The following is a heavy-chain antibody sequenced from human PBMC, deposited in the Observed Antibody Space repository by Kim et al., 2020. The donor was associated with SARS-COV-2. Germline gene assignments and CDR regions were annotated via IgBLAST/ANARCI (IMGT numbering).Heavy chain of an antibody. D-gene: IGHD3-3*01. CDR2: ISSSSSYI. V-gene: IGHV3-21*01. CDR3: ARAYYDFWSGYYASSGAEMAFDY. CDR1: GFTFSSYS. J-gene: IGHJ4*02. Sequence: GGSPRLSCAASGFTFSSYSMNWVRQAPGKGLEWVSSISSSSSYIYYADSVKGRFTISRDNAKNSLYLQMNSLRAEDTAVYYCARAYYDFWSGYYASSGAEMAFDYWGQGTLVTVSS.